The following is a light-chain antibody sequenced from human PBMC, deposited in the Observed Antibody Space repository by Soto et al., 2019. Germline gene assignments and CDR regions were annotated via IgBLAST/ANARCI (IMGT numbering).Light chain of an antibody. V-gene: IGLV1-44*01. CDR1: SSNIGSNS. J-gene: IGLJ3*02. Sequence: QSVLTQPPSASGTPGQRVTISCSGSSSNIGSNSVNWYHQVAGTAPKLLIHSDNQRPSGVPDRFSGSKSGTSASLAISGLQSGDEADYYCSTWDVSLNGWVFGGGTKVTVL. CDR3: STWDVSLNGWV. CDR2: SDN.